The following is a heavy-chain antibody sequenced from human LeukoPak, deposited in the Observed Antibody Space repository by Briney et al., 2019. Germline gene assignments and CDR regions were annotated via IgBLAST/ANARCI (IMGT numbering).Heavy chain of an antibody. D-gene: IGHD2-15*01. V-gene: IGHV1-2*02. J-gene: IGHJ4*02. CDR2: INPNTGDT. CDR3: ASYPRYVSTPPFDY. CDR1: GYTFTAYY. Sequence: ASVKVSCKASGYTFTAYYLHWVRQAPGQRPEWMGWINPNTGDTESAQNFQGRVTMTRDTTISTAYLELTRLTSDDTAVYYCASYPRYVSTPPFDYWGQGTLVTVSS.